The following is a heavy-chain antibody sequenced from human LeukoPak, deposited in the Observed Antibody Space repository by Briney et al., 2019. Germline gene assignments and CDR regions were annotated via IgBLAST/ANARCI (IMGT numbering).Heavy chain of an antibody. CDR1: GFTFSDYY. CDR3: ARERVVVHTNNWFDP. D-gene: IGHD2-15*01. J-gene: IGHJ5*02. CDR2: ISSSGSTI. Sequence: GGSLRLSCAASGFTFSDYYMSWIRQAPGKGLEWVSDISSSGSTIYYADSVKGRFTISRDNAKNSLYLQMNSLSAEDTAVYYCARERVVVHTNNWFDPWGQGTLVTVSS. V-gene: IGHV3-11*01.